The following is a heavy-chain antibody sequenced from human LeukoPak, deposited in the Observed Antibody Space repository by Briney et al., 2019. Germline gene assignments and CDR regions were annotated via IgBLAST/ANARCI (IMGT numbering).Heavy chain of an antibody. J-gene: IGHJ4*02. D-gene: IGHD6-25*01. Sequence: SETLSLTCTVSGGSISSSSYYWGWIRQPPGKGLEWIGSICYSGSTYYNPSLKSRVTISVDTSKNQFSLKLSSVTAADTAVYYCARDHTAAPYFDYWGQGTLVTVSS. CDR3: ARDHTAAPYFDY. CDR1: GGSISSSSYY. CDR2: ICYSGST. V-gene: IGHV4-39*07.